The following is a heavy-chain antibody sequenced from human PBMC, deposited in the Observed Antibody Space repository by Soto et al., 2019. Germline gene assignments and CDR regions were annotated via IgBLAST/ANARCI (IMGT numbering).Heavy chain of an antibody. CDR1: GYTFTSYY. D-gene: IGHD3-10*01. V-gene: IGHV1-46*01. J-gene: IGHJ6*02. Sequence: ASVKVSCKASGYTFTSYYMHWVRQAPGQGLEWMGIINPSGGSTSYAQKFQGRVTMTRDTSTSTVYTELSSLRSEDTAVYYCARSPMVRGVIITSLYYYGMDVWGQGTTVTVSS. CDR3: ARSPMVRGVIITSLYYYGMDV. CDR2: INPSGGST.